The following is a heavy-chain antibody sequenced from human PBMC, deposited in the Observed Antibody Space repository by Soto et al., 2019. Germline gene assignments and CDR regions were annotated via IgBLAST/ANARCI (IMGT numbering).Heavy chain of an antibody. J-gene: IGHJ3*02. CDR3: ARGQPVYDYVWGSYRSDAFDI. V-gene: IGHV1-69*13. D-gene: IGHD3-16*02. Sequence: SVKVSCKASGGTFSSYAISWMRQAPGQGLEWMGGIIPIFGTANYAQKFQGRVTITADESTSTAYMELSSLRSEDTAVYYCARGQPVYDYVWGSYRSDAFDIWGQGTMVTVSS. CDR1: GGTFSSYA. CDR2: IIPIFGTA.